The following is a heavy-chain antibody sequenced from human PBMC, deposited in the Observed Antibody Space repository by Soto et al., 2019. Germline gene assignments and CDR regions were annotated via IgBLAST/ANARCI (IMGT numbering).Heavy chain of an antibody. CDR2: INHSGST. Sequence: QVQLQQWGAELLKPSETLSLTCAVYDGSSNNYYWSWIRQPPGKGLEWIGEINHSGSTNYNASLKSRVTISEDTSKKQFSLELRFVTAADTAVYYCARGGLIRGVLYYWGQGTLVTVSS. J-gene: IGHJ4*02. CDR1: DGSSNNYY. D-gene: IGHD3-10*01. CDR3: ARGGLIRGVLYY. V-gene: IGHV4-34*01.